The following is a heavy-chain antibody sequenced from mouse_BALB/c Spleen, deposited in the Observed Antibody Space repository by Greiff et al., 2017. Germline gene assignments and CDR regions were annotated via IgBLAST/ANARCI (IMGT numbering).Heavy chain of an antibody. CDR3: ARWYYGNSFAY. J-gene: IGHJ3*01. V-gene: IGHV5-17*02. CDR2: ISSGSSTI. Sequence: EVNVVESGGGLVQPGGSRKLSCAASGFTFSSFGMHWVRQAPEKGLEWVAYISSGSSTIYYADTVKGRFTISRDNPKNTLFLQMTSLRSEDTAMYYCARWYYGNSFAYWGQGTLDTVSA. D-gene: IGHD2-1*01. CDR1: GFTFSSFG.